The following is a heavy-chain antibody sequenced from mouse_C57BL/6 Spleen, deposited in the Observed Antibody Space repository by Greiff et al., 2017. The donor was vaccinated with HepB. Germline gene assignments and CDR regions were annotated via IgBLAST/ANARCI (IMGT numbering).Heavy chain of an antibody. J-gene: IGHJ4*01. D-gene: IGHD2-5*01. Sequence: ESGPGLVKPSQSLSLTCSVTGYSITSGYYWNWIRQFPGNKLEWMGYISYDGSNNYNPSLKNRISITRDTSKNQFFLKLNSVTTEDTATYYCASLYSTGYYYAMDYWGQGTSVTVSS. CDR1: GYSITSGYY. CDR2: ISYDGSN. V-gene: IGHV3-6*01. CDR3: ASLYSTGYYYAMDY.